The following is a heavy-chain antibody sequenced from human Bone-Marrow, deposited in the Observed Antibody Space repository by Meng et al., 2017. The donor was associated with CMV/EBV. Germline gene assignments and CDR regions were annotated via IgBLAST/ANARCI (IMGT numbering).Heavy chain of an antibody. D-gene: IGHD6-6*01. CDR1: GFTFSSYA. CDR3: ARGRGGLVGY. V-gene: IGHV3-30-3*01. J-gene: IGHJ4*02. CDR2: ISYDGSNK. Sequence: GGSLRLSCAASGFTFSSYAMHWVRQAPGKGLEWVAVISYDGSNKYYADSVKGRFTISRDNSKNTLYLQMNSLRAEDTAVYYCARGRGGLVGYWDQGTLVTVSS.